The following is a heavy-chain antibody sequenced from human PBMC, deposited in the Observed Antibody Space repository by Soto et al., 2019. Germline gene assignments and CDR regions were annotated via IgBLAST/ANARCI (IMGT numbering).Heavy chain of an antibody. D-gene: IGHD4-17*01. CDR2: ISGSGGGT. V-gene: IGHV3-23*01. CDR1: GFTFSSYA. Sequence: GGSLRLSCAASGFTFSSYAMSWVRQAPGKGLEWVSAISGSGGGTYYADSVKGRFTISRDNSKNTLYLQMNSLRAEDTAVYYCANGGYGDYQFDYWGQGTLVTVSS. CDR3: ANGGYGDYQFDY. J-gene: IGHJ4*02.